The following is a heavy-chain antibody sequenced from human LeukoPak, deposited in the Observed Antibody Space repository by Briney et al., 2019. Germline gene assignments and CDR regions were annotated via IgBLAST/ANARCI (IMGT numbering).Heavy chain of an antibody. D-gene: IGHD6-19*01. CDR1: GFTFSINY. Sequence: GGSLRLSCAPSGFTFSINYMSWVRQAPGKGLEWVSVIYSGGSTYYADSVKGRFTISRDNSKNTLYLQMNSLRAEDTAVYYCGRQQRSGWSEAMDVWGQGTTVTVSS. CDR3: GRQQRSGWSEAMDV. CDR2: IYSGGST. J-gene: IGHJ6*02. V-gene: IGHV3-66*04.